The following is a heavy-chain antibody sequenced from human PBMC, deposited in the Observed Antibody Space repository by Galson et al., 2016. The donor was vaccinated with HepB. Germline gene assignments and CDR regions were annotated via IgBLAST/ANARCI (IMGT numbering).Heavy chain of an antibody. D-gene: IGHD3-22*01. Sequence: SVKVSCKASGGTFSNYGVSWVRQAPGQGLEWMGGIIPIFGTANYAQKFQGRVTITADKSTKTAYMGLSSLKSEDTAVYYCARSTRITMIIVPNPYGLDIWGRGTMVTVSS. V-gene: IGHV1-69*06. CDR3: ARSTRITMIIVPNPYGLDI. CDR2: IIPIFGTA. J-gene: IGHJ3*02. CDR1: GGTFSNYG.